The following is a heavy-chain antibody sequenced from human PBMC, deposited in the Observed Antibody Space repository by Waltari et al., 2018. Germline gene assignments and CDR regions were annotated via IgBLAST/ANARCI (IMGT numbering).Heavy chain of an antibody. D-gene: IGHD6-19*01. CDR3: ARGKVSAFDY. J-gene: IGHJ4*02. Sequence: QVQLQQSGPGLVKPSQTLSLTCFIPGDSVASNGAAWNWIRQSPSRGLEWLGRTYYSTKWYNDYAASVKSRITINPDTSKNQFSLQLNSVTPEDTAVYYCARGKVSAFDYWGQGTLVTVSS. V-gene: IGHV6-1*01. CDR1: GDSVASNGAA. CDR2: TYYSTKWYN.